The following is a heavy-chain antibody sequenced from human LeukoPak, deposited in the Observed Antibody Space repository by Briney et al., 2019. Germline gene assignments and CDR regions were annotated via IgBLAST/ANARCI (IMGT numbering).Heavy chain of an antibody. V-gene: IGHV3-20*04. J-gene: IGHJ3*02. Sequence: GGSLRLSCAASGFTFDDYAMMWVRQVPGKGLAWVSGINWNGGSTGYADSVKGRFTISRDNAKNSLYLQMNSLRAEDTALYYCARDLKAGHSSWYTYDAFDIWGQGTMVTVSS. CDR3: ARDLKAGHSSWYTYDAFDI. CDR2: INWNGGST. CDR1: GFTFDDYA. D-gene: IGHD6-13*01.